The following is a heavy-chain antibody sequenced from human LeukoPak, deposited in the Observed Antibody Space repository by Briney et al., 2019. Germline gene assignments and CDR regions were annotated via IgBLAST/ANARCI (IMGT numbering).Heavy chain of an antibody. CDR3: ARGPSRRAYFDY. Sequence: PGGSRRLSCAASGFTFSSYAMHWVRQAPGKGLEWVAVISYDGSNKYYADSVKGRFTISRDNSKNTLYLQMNSLRAEDTAVYYCARGPSRRAYFDYWGQGTLVTVSS. CDR1: GFTFSSYA. CDR2: ISYDGSNK. J-gene: IGHJ4*02. V-gene: IGHV3-30-3*01.